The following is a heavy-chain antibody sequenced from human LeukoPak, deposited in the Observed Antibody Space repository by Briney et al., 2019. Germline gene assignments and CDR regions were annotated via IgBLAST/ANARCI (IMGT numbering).Heavy chain of an antibody. D-gene: IGHD1-1*01. CDR3: AKETTRPRIDRGNFDY. CDR1: GFTFSSYG. V-gene: IGHV3-30*02. J-gene: IGHJ4*02. Sequence: GGSLRLSCAAPGFTFSSYGMHWVRQAPGKGLEWVAFIRYDGSNKYYADSVKGRFTISRDNSKNTLYLQMNSLRAEDTAVYYCAKETTRPRIDRGNFDYWGQGTLVTVSS. CDR2: IRYDGSNK.